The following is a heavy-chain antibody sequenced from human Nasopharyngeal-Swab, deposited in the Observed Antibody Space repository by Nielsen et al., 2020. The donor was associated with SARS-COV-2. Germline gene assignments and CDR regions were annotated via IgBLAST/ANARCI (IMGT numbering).Heavy chain of an antibody. Sequence: GESLKISCVASGFTFSNYAMSWARQAPGKGLEWVSTISARGTSTLYVDSVKGRFTISRDNSKNTLHVQMSSLRAEDTAVYYCAREGQGTPIDFWGQGTLVTVSS. CDR1: GFTFSNYA. V-gene: IGHV3-23*01. CDR2: ISARGTST. D-gene: IGHD3-10*01. CDR3: AREGQGTPIDF. J-gene: IGHJ4*02.